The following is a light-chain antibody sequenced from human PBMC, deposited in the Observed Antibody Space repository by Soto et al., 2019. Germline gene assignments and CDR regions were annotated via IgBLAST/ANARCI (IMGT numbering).Light chain of an antibody. J-gene: IGLJ1*01. Sequence: QSVLTQPPSVSAAPGQKVTISCSGGSSNIGNNYVSWYQQLPGTAPKLLIYDNNKRPSGIPDRFSGSKSGTSATLGITGLQPGDGANYTWETWDCGLSPYVLGPGTMYPVL. CDR1: SSNIGNNY. V-gene: IGLV1-51*01. CDR2: DNN. CDR3: ETWDCGLSPYV.